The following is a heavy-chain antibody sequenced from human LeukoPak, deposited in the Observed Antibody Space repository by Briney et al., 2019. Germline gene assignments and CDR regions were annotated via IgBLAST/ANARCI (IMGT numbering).Heavy chain of an antibody. CDR3: ATLILWFGELKDY. D-gene: IGHD3-10*01. CDR1: GYTLTELA. J-gene: IGHJ4*02. CDR2: FDPEDGET. V-gene: IGHV1-24*01. Sequence: ASVKVSCKVSGYTLTELAMHWVRQAPGKGLEWMGGFDPEDGETIYAQKFQGRVTMTEDTSTDTAYMELSSLRSEDTAVYYCATLILWFGELKDYWGQGTLVTVTS.